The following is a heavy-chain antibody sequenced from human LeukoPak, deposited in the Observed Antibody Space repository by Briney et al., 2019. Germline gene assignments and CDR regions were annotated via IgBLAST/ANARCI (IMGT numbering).Heavy chain of an antibody. Sequence: GGSLRLSCAASGLTFSSYAMTWVRQAPGKGLEWVSVISGSGGSTYYADSVKGRVTISRDNSKNTVYLQMNSLRAEDTAVYYCARDSGDSSSWPDPPLRQFDYWGQGTLVTVSS. CDR2: ISGSGGST. CDR3: ARDSGDSSSWPDPPLRQFDY. CDR1: GLTFSSYA. D-gene: IGHD6-13*01. V-gene: IGHV3-23*01. J-gene: IGHJ4*02.